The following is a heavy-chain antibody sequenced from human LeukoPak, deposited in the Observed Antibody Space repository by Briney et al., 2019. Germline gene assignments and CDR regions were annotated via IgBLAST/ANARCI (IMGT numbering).Heavy chain of an antibody. V-gene: IGHV1-69*06. CDR1: GDTSISYA. CDR3: ARAGLIAAAGSWFDP. J-gene: IGHJ5*02. CDR2: IIPIFGTA. D-gene: IGHD6-13*01. Sequence: SVKVSCKASGDTSISYAISWVRQAPGQGLEWMGGIIPIFGTANYAQKFQGRVTITADTSTNTTYMELSSLRSDDTAIYYCARAGLIAAAGSWFDPWGQGTLVTVSS.